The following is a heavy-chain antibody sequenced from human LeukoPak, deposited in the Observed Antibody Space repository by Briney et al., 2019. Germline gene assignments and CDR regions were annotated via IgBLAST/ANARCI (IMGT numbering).Heavy chain of an antibody. J-gene: IGHJ5*02. Sequence: PGGSLRLSCAASGFTFSSYAMSWVRQAPGKGLEWVSSISSSSSYIYYADSVKGRFTISRDNAKNSLYLQMNSLRAEDTAVYYCARDTDCGYSWFDPWGQGTLVTVSS. CDR3: ARDTDCGYSWFDP. CDR2: ISSSSSYI. D-gene: IGHD2-21*01. V-gene: IGHV3-21*01. CDR1: GFTFSSYA.